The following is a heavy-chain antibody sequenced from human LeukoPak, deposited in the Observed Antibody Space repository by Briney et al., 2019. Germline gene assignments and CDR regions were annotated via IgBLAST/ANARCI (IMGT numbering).Heavy chain of an antibody. J-gene: IGHJ4*02. CDR3: ARGSRPVYNLLTGKRYFDY. Sequence: GASVKVSCKASGYTFTSYGISWVRQAPGQGLEWMGWINPNSGGSTTYAQKFRGRLTMTRDMSTSTVYMELSSLRSEDTAVYYCARGSRPVYNLLTGKRYFDYWGQGTLLTVSS. D-gene: IGHD3-9*01. CDR1: GYTFTSYG. CDR2: INPNSGGST. V-gene: IGHV1-18*01.